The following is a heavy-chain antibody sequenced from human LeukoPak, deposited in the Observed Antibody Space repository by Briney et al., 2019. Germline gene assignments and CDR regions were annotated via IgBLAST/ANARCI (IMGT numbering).Heavy chain of an antibody. V-gene: IGHV1-2*02. CDR3: ARGPHYCGSGNGAFDI. J-gene: IGHJ3*02. D-gene: IGHD3-10*01. CDR2: INPNSGGT. CDR1: GYTFTGYY. Sequence: GASVKVSCKASGYTFTGYYMHWVRQAPGQGLEWMGWINPNSGGTNYAQKFQGRVTMTRDTSISTAYMELSRLRSDDTAVYYCARGPHYCGSGNGAFDIWGQGTMVTVSS.